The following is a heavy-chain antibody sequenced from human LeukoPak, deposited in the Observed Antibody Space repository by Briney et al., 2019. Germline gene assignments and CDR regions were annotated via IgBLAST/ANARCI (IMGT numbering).Heavy chain of an antibody. D-gene: IGHD3-22*01. CDR2: INPNSGGT. CDR1: GGTFSSYT. CDR3: ARGRNSVYYFNVVAPSYFDY. V-gene: IGHV1-2*06. J-gene: IGHJ4*02. Sequence: ASVKVSCKASGGTFSSYTISWVRQAPGQGLEWRGRINPNSGGTNYAQKFQGRVTMTRDTSINTAYMDLSRLRSDDTAVYYCARGRNSVYYFNVVAPSYFDYWGQGTLVTVSS.